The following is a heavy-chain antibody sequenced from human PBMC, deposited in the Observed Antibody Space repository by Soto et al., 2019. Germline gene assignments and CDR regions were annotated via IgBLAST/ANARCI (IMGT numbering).Heavy chain of an antibody. CDR2: ISYDGSNK. CDR1: GFTFISYG. CDR3: ARHLSDY. Sequence: GWSLRLSCAASGFTFISYGMHWVRQAPGKGLEWVAVISYDGSNKYYADSVKGRFTISRDNSKNTLYLQMNSLRAEDTAVYYCARHLSDYWGQGTLVTVSS. J-gene: IGHJ4*02. V-gene: IGHV3-30*03.